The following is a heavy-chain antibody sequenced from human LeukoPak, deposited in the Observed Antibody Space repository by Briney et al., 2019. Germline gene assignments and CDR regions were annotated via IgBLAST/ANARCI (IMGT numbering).Heavy chain of an antibody. V-gene: IGHV4-39*07. CDR2: IYYSGST. CDR3: ARDRNDVWYFDL. J-gene: IGHJ2*01. Sequence: SETLSLTCTVSGGSITSSSYYWGWIRQPPGKGLEWIGNIYYSGSTYYNPSLKSRVTMSVDTSKNQFSLKLSSVTAADTAVYYCARDRNDVWYFDLWGRGTLVTVSS. D-gene: IGHD1-14*01. CDR1: GGSITSSSYY.